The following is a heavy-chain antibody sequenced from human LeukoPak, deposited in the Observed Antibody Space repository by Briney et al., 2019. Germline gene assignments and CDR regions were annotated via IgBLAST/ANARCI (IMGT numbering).Heavy chain of an antibody. CDR1: GFTFGDYA. V-gene: IGHV3-49*03. Sequence: GGSLRLSCTAAGFTFGDYAMSWFRQAPGKGLEWVGFIRSKPYGGTTEYVAAVKARLTISRDDHKSTAYLQMHSLKTEDTAVYYCAGENFYYYDSSGYYPSDYWGQGTLVTVSS. J-gene: IGHJ4*02. CDR2: IRSKPYGGTT. D-gene: IGHD3-22*01. CDR3: AGENFYYYDSSGYYPSDY.